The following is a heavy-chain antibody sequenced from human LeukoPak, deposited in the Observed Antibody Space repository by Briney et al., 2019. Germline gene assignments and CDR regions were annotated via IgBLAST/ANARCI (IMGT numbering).Heavy chain of an antibody. J-gene: IGHJ4*02. CDR2: INPNSGGT. V-gene: IGHV1-2*02. Sequence: ASVKVSCKASGYTFTAYYMHWVRQAPGQGLEWMGWINPNSGGTNYAQKFQGRVTMTRDTSISTAYTELSRLRSDDTAVYYCARDAIVVVVAATDAYFDSWGQGTLVTVSS. CDR1: GYTFTAYY. D-gene: IGHD2-15*01. CDR3: ARDAIVVVVAATDAYFDS.